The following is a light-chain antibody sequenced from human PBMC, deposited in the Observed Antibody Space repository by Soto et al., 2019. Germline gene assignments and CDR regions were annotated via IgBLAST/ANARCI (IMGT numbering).Light chain of an antibody. J-gene: IGLJ1*01. CDR1: SSDVGGYNY. V-gene: IGLV2-14*01. CDR2: EVS. Sequence: QSVLTQPASVSGSPGQSITISCTGTSSDVGGYNYVSWYQQHPGKAPKLIIYEVSNRPSGVSNRFSGSKSDNTASLTISGLQAEDEADYYCSSYTSSHTYVFGTGTK. CDR3: SSYTSSHTYV.